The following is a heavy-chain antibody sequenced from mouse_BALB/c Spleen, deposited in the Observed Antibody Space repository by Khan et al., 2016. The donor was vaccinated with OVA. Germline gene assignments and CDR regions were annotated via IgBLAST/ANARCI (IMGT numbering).Heavy chain of an antibody. Sequence: QIQLVQSGPELKKPGETVKISCKASGYTFTNYGMNWVKQSPGKALKWMGWINTYTGDPTYADDFKGQFAFSLETSATTAYLQINNLKNEDTATDFCARPPYFSYTLDYWGQGTSVTVSS. D-gene: IGHD2-10*01. CDR3: ARPPYFSYTLDY. V-gene: IGHV9-3-1*01. CDR2: INTYTGDP. J-gene: IGHJ4*01. CDR1: GYTFTNYG.